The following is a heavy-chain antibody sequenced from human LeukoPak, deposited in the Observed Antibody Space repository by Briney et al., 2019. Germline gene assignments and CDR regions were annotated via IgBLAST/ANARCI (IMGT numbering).Heavy chain of an antibody. J-gene: IGHJ6*03. V-gene: IGHV5-51*01. CDR2: IYPEDSDT. D-gene: IGHD2-21*01. CDR3: ARHRTPYCGAGCLADSMDV. CDR1: GYMFITHW. Sequence: GESLKISCKGSGYMFITHWIGWVRQMPGKGLEWMGIIYPEDSDTRYSPSFQGHVTISVGKSSNTAFLQWSGLKASDTAMYFCARHRTPYCGAGCLADSMDVWGKGTTVTVSS.